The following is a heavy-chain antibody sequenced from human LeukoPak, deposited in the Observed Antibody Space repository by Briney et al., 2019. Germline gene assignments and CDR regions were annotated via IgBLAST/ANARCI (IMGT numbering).Heavy chain of an antibody. D-gene: IGHD6-19*01. CDR1: GFTVSSNY. Sequence: GGSLRLSCAASGFTVSSNYMSWVRQAPGKGLEWVSVIYSGGSTYYADSVKGRFTISRDNAKNSLSLQMNSLRAEDTAVYYCARALSAGTFDYWGQGTLVTVSS. CDR2: IYSGGST. V-gene: IGHV3-53*01. CDR3: ARALSAGTFDY. J-gene: IGHJ4*02.